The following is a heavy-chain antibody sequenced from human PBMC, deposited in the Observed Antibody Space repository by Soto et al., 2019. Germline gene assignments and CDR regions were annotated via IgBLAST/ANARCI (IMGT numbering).Heavy chain of an antibody. CDR2: ISYDGSNK. D-gene: IGHD2-21*02. V-gene: IGHV3-30*04. J-gene: IGHJ1*01. CDR3: AREGVYCGGDCYSEYFQH. Sequence: GGSLRLSCAASGFTFSSYAMHWVRQAPGKGLEWVAVISYDGSNKYYADSVKGRFTISRDNSKNTLYLQMNSLRAEDTAVYYCAREGVYCGGDCYSEYFQHWGQGTLVTVSS. CDR1: GFTFSSYA.